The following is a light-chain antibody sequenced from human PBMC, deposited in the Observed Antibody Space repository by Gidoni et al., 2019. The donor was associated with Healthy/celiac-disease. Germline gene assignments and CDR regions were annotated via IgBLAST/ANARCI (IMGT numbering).Light chain of an antibody. CDR3: GTWDSSLSAWV. J-gene: IGLJ3*02. V-gene: IGLV1-51*01. CDR1: RSNIGNNY. Sequence: QSVLTQPPPVSAAPGQKVTTACSGSRSNIGNNYVSWYQQRPGTAPKLLIYDNNKRPSGSPDRFSGSKSGTSATLGITGLQTGDEADYYCGTWDSSLSAWVFGGGTKLTVL. CDR2: DNN.